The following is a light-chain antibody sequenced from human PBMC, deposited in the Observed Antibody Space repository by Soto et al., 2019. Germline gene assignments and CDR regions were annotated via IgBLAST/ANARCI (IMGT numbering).Light chain of an antibody. CDR1: QGISRY. J-gene: IGKJ1*01. CDR2: AAS. V-gene: IGKV1-9*01. Sequence: DIPLTQSPSFLSASVGDRVTITCRASQGISRYLAWYQQKAGKAPKLLIYAASTLQSGVPSRFSGSGSGTEFTLTISSLQPEDFATYYCQQLNSYPRTFGQGTKVEIE. CDR3: QQLNSYPRT.